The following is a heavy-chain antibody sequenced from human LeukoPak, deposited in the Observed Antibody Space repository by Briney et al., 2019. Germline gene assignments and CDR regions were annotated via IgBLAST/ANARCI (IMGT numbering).Heavy chain of an antibody. CDR2: IYYSGSS. V-gene: IGHV4-61*08. D-gene: IGHD3-22*01. CDR3: ARDHYDSSGYWLSYFDY. Sequence: SETLSLTCTVSGGSISSGDYYWSWIRQPPGKGLEWIGYIYYSGSSNYNPSLKSRVTISVDTSKNQFSLKLSSVTAADTAVYYCARDHYDSSGYWLSYFDYWGQGSLVTVSS. CDR1: GGSISSGDYY. J-gene: IGHJ4*02.